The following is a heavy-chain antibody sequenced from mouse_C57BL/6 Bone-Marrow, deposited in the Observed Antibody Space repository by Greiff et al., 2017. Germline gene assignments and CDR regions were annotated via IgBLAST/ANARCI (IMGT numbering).Heavy chain of an antibody. V-gene: IGHV14-4*01. D-gene: IGHD2-2*01. CDR3: TTTLWLRRGGYFDY. CDR1: GFNIKDDY. CDR2: IDPENGDT. Sequence: VQLKESGAELVRPGASVKLSCTASGFNIKDDYMHWVKQRPEQGLEWIGWIDPENGDTEYASKFQGKATITADTSSNTAYLQLSSLTSEDTAVYYCTTTLWLRRGGYFDYWGQGTTLTVSS. J-gene: IGHJ2*01.